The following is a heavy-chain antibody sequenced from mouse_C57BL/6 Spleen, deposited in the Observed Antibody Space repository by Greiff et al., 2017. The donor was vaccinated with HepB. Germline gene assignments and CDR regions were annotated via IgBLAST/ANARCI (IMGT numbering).Heavy chain of an antibody. CDR2: ISSGSSTI. CDR3: ARAIRYYFDY. J-gene: IGHJ2*01. V-gene: IGHV5-17*01. Sequence: EVMLVESGGGLVKPGGSLKLSCAASGFTFSDYGMHWVRQAPEKGLEWVAYISSGSSTIYYADTVKGRFTISRDNAKNTLFLQMTSLRSEDTAMYYCARAIRYYFDYWGQGTTLTVSS. CDR1: GFTFSDYG.